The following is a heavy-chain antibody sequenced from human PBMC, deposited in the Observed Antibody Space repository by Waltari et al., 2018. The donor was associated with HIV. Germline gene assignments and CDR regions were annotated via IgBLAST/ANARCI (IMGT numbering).Heavy chain of an antibody. CDR3: ARNSSAKGNRYFYYGLDV. CDR2: MNPNSGNT. Sequence: QVYLVQSGPEVKRPGASVKISCKAYGYTFINFDVHWVRQAAGQGPEWLGWMNPNSGNTASPYIFEERVTMTTDVSTATAYMEMSGLTPEDTAIYYCARNSSAKGNRYFYYGLDVWGQGTPVTV. D-gene: IGHD3-22*01. CDR1: GYTFINFD. J-gene: IGHJ6*02. V-gene: IGHV1-8*02.